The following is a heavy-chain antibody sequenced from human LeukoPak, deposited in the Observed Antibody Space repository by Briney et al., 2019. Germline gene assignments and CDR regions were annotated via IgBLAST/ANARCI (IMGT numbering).Heavy chain of an antibody. CDR3: ASMVRGVIKGVWFDP. V-gene: IGHV4-59*01. D-gene: IGHD3-10*01. CDR1: GGSIISYY. J-gene: IGHJ5*02. CDR2: IYYSGST. Sequence: PSETLSLTCTVSGGSIISYYWSWIRQPPGKGLEWIGYIYYSGSTNYNPSLKSRVTISVDTSKNQFSLKLSSVTAADTAVYYCASMVRGVIKGVWFDPWGQGTLVTVSS.